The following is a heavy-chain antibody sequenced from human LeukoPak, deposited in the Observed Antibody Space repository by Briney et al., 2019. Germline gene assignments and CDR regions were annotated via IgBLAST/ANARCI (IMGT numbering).Heavy chain of an antibody. CDR3: LASPGYCSSTSCYMIDY. D-gene: IGHD2-2*02. Sequence: ASVKVSCKASGGTFSSYAISWVRQAPGQGLEWMGGIIPIFGTANSAQKFQGRVTITADESTSTAYMELSSLRSEDTAVYYCLASPGYCSSTSCYMIDYWGQGTLVTVSS. CDR1: GGTFSSYA. V-gene: IGHV1-69*01. J-gene: IGHJ4*02. CDR2: IIPIFGTA.